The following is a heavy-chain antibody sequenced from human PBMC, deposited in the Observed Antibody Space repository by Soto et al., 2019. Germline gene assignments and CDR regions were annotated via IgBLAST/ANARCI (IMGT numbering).Heavy chain of an antibody. CDR3: ARRTIAHWYFDL. D-gene: IGHD1-1*01. CDR1: GYTFTSYD. Sequence: QVQLVQSGAEVKKPGASVKVSCKASGYTFTSYDINWVRQATGQGLEWMGWMNGNRDNTGCAQKFQGRLTMTRDTSKSTAYMELSSLTSEDTAVYYCARRTIAHWYFDLWGRGTLVTVSS. CDR2: MNGNRDNT. J-gene: IGHJ2*01. V-gene: IGHV1-8*01.